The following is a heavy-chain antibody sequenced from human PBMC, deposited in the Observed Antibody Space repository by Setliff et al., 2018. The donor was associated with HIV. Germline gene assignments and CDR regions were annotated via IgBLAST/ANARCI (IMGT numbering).Heavy chain of an antibody. CDR3: ASRVYYYDSNNFLREEGFDP. CDR2: VLYNGGT. J-gene: IGHJ5*02. Sequence: PSETLSLTCTIYGGSFSGNHWSWIRQSPGNGLEWIGEVLYNGGTRYNPSLENRVSMSVDTSKNQFSLKLLSVTAADTAVYYCASRVYYYDSNNFLREEGFDPWGQGTLVTVSS. CDR1: GGSFSGNH. D-gene: IGHD3-22*01. V-gene: IGHV4-34*12.